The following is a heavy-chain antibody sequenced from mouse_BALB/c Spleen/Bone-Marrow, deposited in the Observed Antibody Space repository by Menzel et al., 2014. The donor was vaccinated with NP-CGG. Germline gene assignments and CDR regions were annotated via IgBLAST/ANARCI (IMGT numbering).Heavy chain of an antibody. V-gene: IGHV1S56*01. Sequence: VQLQQSGPELVKPGASVRISCKASGYTFTSYYIHWVKQRPGQGLEWIGWIYPGNVDTKYNEKFKGKATLTADKSSSTAYMQLSSLTSEDSAVYFCARGGSANWEGFAYWGLGTLVTVSA. CDR1: GYTFTSYY. CDR3: ARGGSANWEGFAY. J-gene: IGHJ3*01. D-gene: IGHD4-1*01. CDR2: IYPGNVDT.